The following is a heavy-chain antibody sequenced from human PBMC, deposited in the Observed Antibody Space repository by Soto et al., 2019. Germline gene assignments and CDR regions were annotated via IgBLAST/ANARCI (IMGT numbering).Heavy chain of an antibody. V-gene: IGHV1-46*01. J-gene: IGHJ4*02. CDR2: INPSGGST. D-gene: IGHD5-12*01. CDR3: ARVNGYDSAFDY. CDR1: GYTFTSYY. Sequence: SVRVSCKRSGYTFTSYYMHWVRQAPVQGLEWMGIINPSGGSTSYAQKFQGRVTMTRDTSTSTVYMELSSLRSEDTAVYYCARVNGYDSAFDYWGQGTLVTVSS.